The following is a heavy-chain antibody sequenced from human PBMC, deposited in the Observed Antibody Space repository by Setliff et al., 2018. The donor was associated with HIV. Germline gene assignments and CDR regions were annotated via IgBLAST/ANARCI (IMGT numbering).Heavy chain of an antibody. CDR3: ASYYRVSGWYQEASWFFDL. J-gene: IGHJ2*01. CDR1: GGSISSGGYS. CDR2: IYYSGST. Sequence: SETLSLTCAVSGGSISSGGYSWNWIRQPPGKGLEWVGSIYYSGSTYYNPSLKSRVTISLDTSKNQLSLKLSSVTAADTAVYYCASYYRVSGWYQEASWFFDLWGRGTLVTVSS. D-gene: IGHD6-19*01. V-gene: IGHV4-30-2*03.